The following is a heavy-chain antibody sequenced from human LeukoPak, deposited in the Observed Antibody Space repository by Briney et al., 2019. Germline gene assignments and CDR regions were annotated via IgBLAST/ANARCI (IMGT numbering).Heavy chain of an antibody. CDR1: GDSISDSTYC. CDR3: ARSVPAAIFPRGWFDP. V-gene: IGHV4-39*07. CDR2: IHSTGST. J-gene: IGHJ5*02. Sequence: PSETLSLTCNVSGDSISDSTYCWGWIRQPPGKGLEWIGSIHSTGSTSYNPSLRSRFTISLETSQNQFSLRLSSVTAADTAIFYCARSVPAAIFPRGWFDPWSQGILVTVSS. D-gene: IGHD2-2*02.